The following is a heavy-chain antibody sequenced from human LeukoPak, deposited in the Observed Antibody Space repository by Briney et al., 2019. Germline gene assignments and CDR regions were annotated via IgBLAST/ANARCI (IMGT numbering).Heavy chain of an antibody. J-gene: IGHJ4*02. CDR2: ISAYNGNT. Sequence: GGSVKVSCKASGYTFTSYGISWVRQAPGQGLAWMGWISAYNGNTNYAQKLQGRVTMTTDTSTSTAYLELRSLRSDDTAVYYCARDEGGWLPPGSNWGQGTLVTVSS. V-gene: IGHV1-18*01. CDR3: ARDEGGWLPPGSN. CDR1: GYTFTSYG. D-gene: IGHD5-24*01.